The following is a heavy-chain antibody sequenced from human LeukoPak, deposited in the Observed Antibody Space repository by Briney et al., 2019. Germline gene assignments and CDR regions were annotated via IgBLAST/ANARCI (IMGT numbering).Heavy chain of an antibody. CDR1: GFTLSSYA. Sequence: GGSLRLSCAASGFTLSSYAMSWVRQAPGKGLEWVSAISDSGNTYHADSVKGRFTISRDSSKNTLFLQMNGLRPEDAAVYYCAKAPVTTCRGAYCYPFDYWGQGTLVTVSS. D-gene: IGHD2-21*01. CDR2: ISDSGNT. CDR3: AKAPVTTCRGAYCYPFDY. V-gene: IGHV3-23*01. J-gene: IGHJ4*02.